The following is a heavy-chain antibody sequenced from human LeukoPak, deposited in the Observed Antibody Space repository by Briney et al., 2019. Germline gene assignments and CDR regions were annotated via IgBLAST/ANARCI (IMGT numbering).Heavy chain of an antibody. J-gene: IGHJ4*02. Sequence: GGSLRLSCPPAALTVSSYCTHCVRQAEGEGREWVAFILYDGSSKYYADSVKGRFTISRDHSKNTLYLQMNSLRAEDTAVYYCAKEHSSSWYTRGAFDYWGQGTLVTVSS. D-gene: IGHD6-13*01. CDR3: AKEHSSSWYTRGAFDY. V-gene: IGHV3-30*02. CDR2: ILYDGSSK. CDR1: ALTVSSYC.